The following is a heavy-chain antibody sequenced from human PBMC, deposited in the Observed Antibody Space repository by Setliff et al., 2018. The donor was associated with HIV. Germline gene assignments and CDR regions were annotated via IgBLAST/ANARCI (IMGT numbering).Heavy chain of an antibody. Sequence: ASVKVSCKASGYTFTTYGISRVRQAPGQGFEWMGWINTETGNPMYAQGFRGRFVFSLDTSVSTTYLQINSLKAEDTAMYYCARVGSYWSTFDYWGQGALVTVSS. J-gene: IGHJ4*02. CDR2: INTETGNP. D-gene: IGHD1-26*01. CDR1: GYTFTTYG. V-gene: IGHV7-4-1*02. CDR3: ARVGSYWSTFDY.